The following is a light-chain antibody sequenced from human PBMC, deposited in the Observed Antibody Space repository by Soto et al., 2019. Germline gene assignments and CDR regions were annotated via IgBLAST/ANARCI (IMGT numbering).Light chain of an antibody. CDR2: GNS. J-gene: IGLJ2*01. V-gene: IGLV1-40*01. Sequence: QSVLTQPPSVSGAPGQRVTISCTGSSSNIGAVYDVHWYQQLPGTAPKLLIYGNSNRPSGVPDRFSGSKSGTSASLAIAGLRAEDEADYYCQSYDSSLSAVVFGGGTKLIVL. CDR1: SSNIGAVYD. CDR3: QSYDSSLSAVV.